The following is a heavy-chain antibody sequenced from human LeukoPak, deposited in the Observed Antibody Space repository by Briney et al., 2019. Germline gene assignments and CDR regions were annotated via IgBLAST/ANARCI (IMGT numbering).Heavy chain of an antibody. J-gene: IGHJ4*02. D-gene: IGHD3-22*01. Sequence: SETLSLTCTISGGSISSYYWSWIRQPPGKGLEWIGYIYYSGSTNYNPSLKSRVTISVDTSKNQFSLKLGSVTAADTAVYYCARISSSGYYFDYWGQGTLVTVSS. V-gene: IGHV4-59*01. CDR3: ARISSSGYYFDY. CDR2: IYYSGST. CDR1: GGSISSYY.